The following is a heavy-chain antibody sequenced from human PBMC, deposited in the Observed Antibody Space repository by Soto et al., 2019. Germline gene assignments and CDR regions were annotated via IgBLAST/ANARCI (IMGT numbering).Heavy chain of an antibody. Sequence: GGSLRLSCAAAGFNFSSYSMNWVRQATEKGLEWVSSISSSSSDIYYADSVKGRFTISRDNAKNSLYLQMNSLKAEDTAVYYCARVKSTVTPKRPFDYWGQGTLVTVSS. CDR1: GFNFSSYS. CDR3: ARVKSTVTPKRPFDY. D-gene: IGHD4-4*01. J-gene: IGHJ4*02. V-gene: IGHV3-21*01. CDR2: ISSSSSDI.